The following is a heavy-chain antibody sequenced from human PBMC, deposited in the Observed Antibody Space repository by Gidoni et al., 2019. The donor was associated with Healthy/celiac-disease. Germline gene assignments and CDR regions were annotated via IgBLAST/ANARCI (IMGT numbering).Heavy chain of an antibody. CDR1: GSSFSRSA. D-gene: IGHD3-22*01. V-gene: IGHV3-23*04. Sequence: EVQLVESGGGLVQPGGSLRLSCDASGSSFSRSAMSWVRQAPWKGLEWVSAISGSGGSTYYADSVKGRFTISRDNSKNTLYLQMNSLRAEDTAVYYCAKDEGRSYYDSSGYYPPYWGQGTLVTVSS. CDR2: ISGSGGST. CDR3: AKDEGRSYYDSSGYYPPY. J-gene: IGHJ4*02.